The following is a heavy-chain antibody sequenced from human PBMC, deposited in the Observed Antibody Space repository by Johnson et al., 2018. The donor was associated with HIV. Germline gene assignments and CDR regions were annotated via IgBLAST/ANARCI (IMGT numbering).Heavy chain of an antibody. CDR1: GFTFDDYG. J-gene: IGHJ3*02. D-gene: IGHD3-16*01. CDR3: AKERLALLSNVWGSVDAFDM. CDR2: INWNGGST. Sequence: VQLVESGGGVVQPGGSLRLSCAASGFTFDDYGMSWVRQAPGKGLEWVSGINWNGGSTGYADSVKGRFTISRDNAKNSLYLQMNSLRAEDTALYYCAKERLALLSNVWGSVDAFDMWGQGTMVTVSS. V-gene: IGHV3-20*04.